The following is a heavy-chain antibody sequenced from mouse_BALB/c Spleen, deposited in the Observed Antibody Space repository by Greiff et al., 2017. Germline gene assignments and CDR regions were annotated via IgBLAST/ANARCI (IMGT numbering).Heavy chain of an antibody. CDR2: IWAGGST. CDR3: ARERGEVRQYFDV. Sequence: QVQLKESGPGLVAPSQSLSITCTVSGFSLTSYGVHWVRQPPGKGLEWLGVIWAGGSTNYNSALMSRLSISKDNSKSQVFLKMNSLQTDDTAMYYCARERGEVRQYFDVWGAGTTVTVSS. V-gene: IGHV2-9*02. D-gene: IGHD2-14*01. CDR1: GFSLTSYG. J-gene: IGHJ1*01.